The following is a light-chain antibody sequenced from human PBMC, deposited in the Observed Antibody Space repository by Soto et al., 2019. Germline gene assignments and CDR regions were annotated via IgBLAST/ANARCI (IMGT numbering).Light chain of an antibody. CDR2: YAS. J-gene: IGKJ5*01. V-gene: IGKV3-15*01. CDR3: QQYNNWPPIT. CDR1: QSVSNN. Sequence: EIMMTQSPATLSVSPGERATLSCRASQSVSNNLAGYQQKPGQAPRLLIYYASTRATGIPARFSGSGSGTEFTLTISSRQSEDFALYYCQQYNNWPPITFGQGTRLEIK.